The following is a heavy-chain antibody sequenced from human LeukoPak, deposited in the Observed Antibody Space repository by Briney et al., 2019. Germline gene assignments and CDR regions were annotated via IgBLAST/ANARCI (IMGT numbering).Heavy chain of an antibody. CDR2: IYYSGST. CDR1: GGSISSYY. V-gene: IGHV4-59*08. J-gene: IGHJ3*02. CDR3: ARRVVLMAADAFDI. D-gene: IGHD2-8*01. Sequence: SETLSLTCTVSGGSISSYYWSWIRQPPGKGLEWIGYIYYSGSTNYNPSLKSRVTISVDTSKNQFSLKLSSVTAADTAVYYCARRVVLMAADAFDIWGRGTMVTVSS.